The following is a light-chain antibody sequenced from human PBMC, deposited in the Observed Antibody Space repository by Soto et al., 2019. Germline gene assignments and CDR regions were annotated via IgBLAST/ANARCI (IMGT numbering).Light chain of an antibody. Sequence: QSALTQPASVSGSAGQSITISCSGTMRDVGAYNLVSWYQQHPGTAPKLIIYEVRNRPSGISSRFSGSRSGNTASLTISGFRSEDEVDNYCSEFTARRTLVFGGGTKVTVL. V-gene: IGLV2-14*01. CDR3: SEFTARRTLV. J-gene: IGLJ3*02. CDR2: EVR. CDR1: MRDVGAYNL.